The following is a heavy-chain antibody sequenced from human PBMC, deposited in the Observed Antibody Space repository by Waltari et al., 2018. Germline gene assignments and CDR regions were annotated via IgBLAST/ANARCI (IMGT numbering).Heavy chain of an antibody. V-gene: IGHV3-7*01. CDR3: ARDRIAVAGSDAFDI. J-gene: IGHJ3*02. Sequence: EVQLVESGGGLVQPGGSLRLSCAASGFTFSSYWMSWVRQAPGKGLEWVANIKQDGSEKYYVDSVKCRFTISRDNAKNSLYLQRNSLRAEDTAVYYCARDRIAVAGSDAFDIWGQGTMVTVSS. CDR1: GFTFSSYW. D-gene: IGHD6-19*01. CDR2: IKQDGSEK.